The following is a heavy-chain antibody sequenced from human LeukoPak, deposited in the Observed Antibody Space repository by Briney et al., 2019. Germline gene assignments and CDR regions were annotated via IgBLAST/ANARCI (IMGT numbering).Heavy chain of an antibody. V-gene: IGHV1-2*06. Sequence: ASVKVSCKASGYTFTGYYMHWVRQAPGQGVEWMGRTNPNSGGTNYAQKFQGRVTMTRDTSISTAYMELSRLRSDDTAVYYCARVGLAYCGGDCTNLFDYWGQGTLVTVSS. CDR3: ARVGLAYCGGDCTNLFDY. CDR1: GYTFTGYY. D-gene: IGHD2-21*02. J-gene: IGHJ4*02. CDR2: TNPNSGGT.